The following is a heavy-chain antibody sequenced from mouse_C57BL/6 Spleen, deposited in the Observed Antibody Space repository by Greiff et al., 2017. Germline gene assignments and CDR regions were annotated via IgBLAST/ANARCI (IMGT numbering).Heavy chain of an antibody. CDR3: TRSSNYWFAY. CDR2: IDPETGGT. D-gene: IGHD2-5*01. J-gene: IGHJ3*01. V-gene: IGHV1-15*01. CDR1: GYTFTDYE. Sequence: QVHVKQSGAELVRPGASVTLSCKASGYTFTDYEMHWVKQTPVHGLEWIGAIDPETGGTAYNQKFKGKAILTADKSSSTAYMELRSLTSEDSAVYFCTRSSNYWFAYWGQGTLVTVAA.